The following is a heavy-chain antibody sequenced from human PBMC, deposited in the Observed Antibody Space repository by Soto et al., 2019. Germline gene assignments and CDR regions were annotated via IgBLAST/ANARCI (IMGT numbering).Heavy chain of an antibody. J-gene: IGHJ4*02. CDR2: ISGSGGST. D-gene: IGHD2-8*01. CDR1: GFTFSSYA. V-gene: IGHV3-23*01. CDR3: ASGRRIVLMIFAPYLYY. Sequence: EVQLLESGGGLVQPGGSLRLSCAASGFTFSSYAMTWVSQAPGKGLEWVSAISGSGGSTYYADSVKGRFTISRDNSKNTLYLQMNNLRAEDTAVYYCASGRRIVLMIFAPYLYYWGQGTLVTVSS.